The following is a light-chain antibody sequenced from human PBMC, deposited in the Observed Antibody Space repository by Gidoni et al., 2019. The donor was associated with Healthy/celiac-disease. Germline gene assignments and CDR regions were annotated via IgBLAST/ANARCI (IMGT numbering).Light chain of an antibody. Sequence: IQMTQSPASLSASVGDRVTITCQASQDISNYLNWYQQKPGKAPKLLIYDASNLETGVPSRLSGSGCGKDSTYTISSRQAEDIATYYCQQYDNRPLTFGGGTKVEIK. CDR1: QDISNY. V-gene: IGKV1-33*01. J-gene: IGKJ4*01. CDR3: QQYDNRPLT. CDR2: DAS.